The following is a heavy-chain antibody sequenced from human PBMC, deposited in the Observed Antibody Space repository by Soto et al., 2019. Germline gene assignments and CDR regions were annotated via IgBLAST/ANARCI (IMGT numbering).Heavy chain of an antibody. D-gene: IGHD1-7*01. Sequence: APVKVSCKASGYTFTSYYMHWVRQAPGQGLEWMGIINPSGGSTSYAQKFQGRVTMTRDTSTSTVYMELSSLRFEDTAVYYCARDLPNWNYALNYWGQGTQVTVSS. CDR2: INPSGGST. CDR3: ARDLPNWNYALNY. J-gene: IGHJ4*02. CDR1: GYTFTSYY. V-gene: IGHV1-46*01.